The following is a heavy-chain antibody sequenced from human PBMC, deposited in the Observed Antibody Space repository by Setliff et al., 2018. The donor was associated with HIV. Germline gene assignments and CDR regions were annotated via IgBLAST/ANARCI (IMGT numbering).Heavy chain of an antibody. V-gene: IGHV1-3*01. D-gene: IGHD3-10*01. J-gene: IGHJ4*01. CDR1: GYTFTTYS. Sequence: ASVKVSCKTSGYTFTTYSIHWVRQAPGQSLEWMGWINVGNGDTKYSRELQGRIIITRDTSANTAYMELSSLRFDDTAVYFCARGALLAAFDFDHWGHGTLVTVSS. CDR2: INVGNGDT. CDR3: ARGALLAAFDFDH.